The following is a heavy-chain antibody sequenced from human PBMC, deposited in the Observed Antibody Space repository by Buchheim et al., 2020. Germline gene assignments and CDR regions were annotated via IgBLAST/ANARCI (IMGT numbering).Heavy chain of an antibody. CDR2: ISSSGSSI. CDR1: GFTFSDWH. V-gene: IGHV3-11*01. Sequence: QVQLVESGGGLVKPGGSLRLSCAASGFTFSDWHMTWIRQVPGKGLEWLSSISSSGSSINYSDSVKGRFTISRDNARNSQFLQVNSVRAEDTAMYYCARDGASFGFLNWLGPWRQGTL. CDR3: ARDGASFGFLNWLGP. D-gene: IGHD3-16*01. J-gene: IGHJ5*02.